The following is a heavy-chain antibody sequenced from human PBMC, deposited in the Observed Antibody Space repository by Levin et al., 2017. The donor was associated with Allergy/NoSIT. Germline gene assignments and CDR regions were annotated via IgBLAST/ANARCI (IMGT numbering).Heavy chain of an antibody. CDR2: IYWDDAK. CDR1: GFALSTHGVG. D-gene: IGHD6-13*01. Sequence: NVSGPTLVKPTQTLTLTCTFSGFALSTHGVGVAWIRQPPGKALEWLALIYWDDAKRYSPSLNNRLTLTQDTSKNQVVLTMTNMDPVDTGTYYCARRRVIAAAAYLDYWGQGALVTVSS. V-gene: IGHV2-5*02. CDR3: ARRRVIAAAAYLDY. J-gene: IGHJ4*02.